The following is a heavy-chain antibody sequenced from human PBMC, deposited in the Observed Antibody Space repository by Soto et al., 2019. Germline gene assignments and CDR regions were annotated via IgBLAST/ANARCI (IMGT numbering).Heavy chain of an antibody. J-gene: IGHJ3*02. CDR3: ARRPDGFDI. CDR1: GGSISGYY. V-gene: IGHV4-34*01. CDR2: INYSGST. D-gene: IGHD6-6*01. Sequence: SETLSLTCAVYGGSISGYYWSWIRQPPGKGLEWIGQINYSGSTNYNPSLKSRVTISVDTSKNQFSLNLSSVTAADTAVYFCARRPDGFDIWGQGTMVTVSS.